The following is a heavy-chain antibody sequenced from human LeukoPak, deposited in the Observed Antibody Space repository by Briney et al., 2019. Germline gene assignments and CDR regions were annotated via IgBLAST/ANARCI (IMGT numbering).Heavy chain of an antibody. D-gene: IGHD3-22*01. J-gene: IGHJ4*02. CDR1: GFTFSSYA. Sequence: QTGGSLRLSCAASGFTFSSYAMYWVRQAPGKGLEWVAIIWYDGNNKYYADSVKGRFTISRDNSKNTLYLQMNSLRAEDTAVYYCARDLYYYDSSGLEFGYWGQGTLVTVSS. V-gene: IGHV3-33*07. CDR2: IWYDGNNK. CDR3: ARDLYYYDSSGLEFGY.